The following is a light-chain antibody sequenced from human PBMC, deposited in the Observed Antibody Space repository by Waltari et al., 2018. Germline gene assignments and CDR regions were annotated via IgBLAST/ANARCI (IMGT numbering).Light chain of an antibody. CDR1: SSDVGGYNY. J-gene: IGLJ2*01. CDR3: SSYTSSSTL. CDR2: DVN. V-gene: IGLV2-14*03. Sequence: QSALTQPASVSGSPGQSITISCTGTSSDVGGYNYVSWYQQHPDKAPKLMIYDVNNRASGVSTRFSGSNSGNTASLTISVLQAEDEADYYCSSYTSSSTLFGGGTKLTVL.